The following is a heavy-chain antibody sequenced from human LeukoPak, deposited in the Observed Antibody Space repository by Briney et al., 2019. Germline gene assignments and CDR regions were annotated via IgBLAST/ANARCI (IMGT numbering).Heavy chain of an antibody. CDR1: GGSFSGYY. J-gene: IGHJ3*02. CDR3: ARGLPAYYYDSSGYPQPFDI. Sequence: PSETLSLTCAVYGGSFSGYYWSWIRQPPGKGLEWIGEINHSGSTNYNPSLKSRATISEDTSKNQFSLKLSSVTAADTAVYYCARGLPAYYYDSSGYPQPFDIWGQGTMVTVSS. CDR2: INHSGST. D-gene: IGHD3-22*01. V-gene: IGHV4-34*01.